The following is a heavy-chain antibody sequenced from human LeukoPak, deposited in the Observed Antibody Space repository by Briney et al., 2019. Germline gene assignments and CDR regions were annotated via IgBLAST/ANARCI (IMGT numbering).Heavy chain of an antibody. V-gene: IGHV4-39*01. CDR1: GGSISSSSYY. CDR2: IYYSGST. J-gene: IGHJ4*02. CDR3: ARNWGDDY. D-gene: IGHD7-27*01. Sequence: PSETLSLTCTVSGGSISSSSYYWGWIRQPPGKGLEWIGSIYYSGSTYYNPSLKSRVTISVDTSKNQFSLKLSSVTAADTAVYYCARNWGDDYWGQGTLATVSS.